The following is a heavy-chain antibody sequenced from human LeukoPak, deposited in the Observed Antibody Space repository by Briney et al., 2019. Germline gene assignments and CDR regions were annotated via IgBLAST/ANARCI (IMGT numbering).Heavy chain of an antibody. Sequence: PGGSLRLSSAASGFTFSNYLMHWVRQAPGEALMWVSRIKSDGSSTTYADAVKGRFTISRDNAKNTLYLQMNSLRAEDTAVYYCSRDSLSSCGGDCYSGLDVWGQGTTVTVSS. CDR3: SRDSLSSCGGDCYSGLDV. CDR2: IKSDGSST. CDR1: GFTFSNYL. V-gene: IGHV3-74*01. D-gene: IGHD2-21*02. J-gene: IGHJ6*02.